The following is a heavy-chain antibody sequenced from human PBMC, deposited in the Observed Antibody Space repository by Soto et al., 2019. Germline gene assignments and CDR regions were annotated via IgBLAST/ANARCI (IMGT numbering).Heavy chain of an antibody. V-gene: IGHV5-51*01. J-gene: IGHJ6*02. CDR2: IYPGDSDT. CDR3: AASIFYYGMDV. Sequence: GGSLKLSCNGFGYTFTNYWIGWVRQMPGKGPEWMGIIYPGDSDTKYNPSFQGQVTISADKSITTTSLQWSSLKASDTAIYYCAASIFYYGMDVWGQGTTVTVSS. CDR1: GYTFTNYW.